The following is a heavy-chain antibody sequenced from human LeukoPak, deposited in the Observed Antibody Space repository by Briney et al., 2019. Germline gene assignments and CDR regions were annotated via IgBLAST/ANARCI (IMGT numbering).Heavy chain of an antibody. CDR2: ISPNSDDT. CDR1: GYTFSEYY. Sequence: ASVKVSFKASGYTFSEYYMHWGRQAPGQGLEWMGWISPNSDDTNYAQKFQGRVTMTRDTTVSTAYMELSSLRSDDTAVYYCARFNIATRRGEYWFYPWGERTMLSDSS. J-gene: IGHJ5*02. V-gene: IGHV1-2*02. D-gene: IGHD6-6*01. CDR3: ARFNIATRRGEYWFYP.